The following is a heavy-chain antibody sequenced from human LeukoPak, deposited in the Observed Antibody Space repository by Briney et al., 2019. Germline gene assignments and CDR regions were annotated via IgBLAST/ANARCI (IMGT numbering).Heavy chain of an antibody. D-gene: IGHD6-19*01. Sequence: GESLKISCKGSGYSFTTYWIGWVRQTPGKGLEWMGIIYPGDSDTRYSPSFQGHVTISADKSISTAYLQWSSLKASDTAMYYCARHTYNNGWWGGDYWGQGTLVTVSS. CDR2: IYPGDSDT. CDR3: ARHTYNNGWWGGDY. V-gene: IGHV5-51*01. J-gene: IGHJ4*02. CDR1: GYSFTTYW.